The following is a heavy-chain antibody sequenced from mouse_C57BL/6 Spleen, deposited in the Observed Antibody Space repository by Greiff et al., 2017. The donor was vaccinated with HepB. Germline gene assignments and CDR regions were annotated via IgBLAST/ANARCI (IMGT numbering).Heavy chain of an antibody. V-gene: IGHV10-3*01. CDR1: GFTFNTYA. CDR3: VREGGYDYGGPWFAY. J-gene: IGHJ3*01. CDR2: IRSKSSNYAT. Sequence: DVMLVESGGGLVQPKGSLKLSCAASGFTFNTYAMHWVRQAPGKGLEWVARIRSKSSNYATYYADSVKDRFTISRDDSQSMLYLQMNNLKTEDTAMYYCVREGGYDYGGPWFAYWGQGTLVTVSA. D-gene: IGHD2-4*01.